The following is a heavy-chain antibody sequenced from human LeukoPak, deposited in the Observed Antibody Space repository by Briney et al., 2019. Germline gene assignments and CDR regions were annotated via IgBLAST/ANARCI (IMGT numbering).Heavy chain of an antibody. CDR2: ISSSSSYI. CDR3: ARTTPEIGDWLEAERGGAFDI. CDR1: GFTFSTYS. Sequence: PGGSLRLSCAASGFTFSTYSMNWVRQAPGRGLEWVSSISSSSSYIYYADSVKGRFTISRDNSKNTLYLQMNSLRAEDTAVYYCARTTPEIGDWLEAERGGAFDIWGQGTMVTVSS. D-gene: IGHD3/OR15-3a*01. V-gene: IGHV3-21*04. J-gene: IGHJ3*02.